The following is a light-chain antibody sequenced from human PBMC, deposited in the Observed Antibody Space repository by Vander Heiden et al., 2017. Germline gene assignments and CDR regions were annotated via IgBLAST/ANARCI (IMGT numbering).Light chain of an antibody. CDR3: QLWNSSSDHPVV. Sequence: VATQPPSVSVAPGQTARITCERHDIGRKSVHWYQQRPGQDPVLVVFNDNDRPSGIPARFSGSNSGDMATLTISSVEAGDEADYYCQLWNSSSDHPVVFGGGTTLTVL. V-gene: IGLV3-21*02. CDR1: DIGRKS. CDR2: NDN. J-gene: IGLJ3*02.